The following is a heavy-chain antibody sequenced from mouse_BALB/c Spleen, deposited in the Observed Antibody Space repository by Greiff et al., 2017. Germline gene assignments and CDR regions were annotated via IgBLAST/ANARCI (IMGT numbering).Heavy chain of an antibody. Sequence: VQLQESGAELARPGASVKLSCKASGYTFTSYWMQWVKQRPGQGLEWIGAIYPGDGDTRYTQKFKGKATLTADKSSSTAYMQLSSLASEDSAVYYCAREGQAYWGQGTLVTVSA. CDR1: GYTFTSYW. CDR2: IYPGDGDT. CDR3: AREGQAY. V-gene: IGHV1-87*01. D-gene: IGHD3-3*01. J-gene: IGHJ3*01.